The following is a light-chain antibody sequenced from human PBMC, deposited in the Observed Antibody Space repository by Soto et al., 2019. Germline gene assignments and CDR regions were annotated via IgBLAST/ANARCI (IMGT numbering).Light chain of an antibody. J-gene: IGKJ4*01. CDR3: QQYHDWPPLT. CDR2: DAS. V-gene: IGKV3-11*01. Sequence: EIALTQSPPTLSLPPGERATPPCRASQSVSSYLAWYQQKPGQAPRLLIYDASNRATGIPARFSGSRSGTEFTLTISSLQSEDSAVYYCQQYHDWPPLTFGGGTKVDIK. CDR1: QSVSSY.